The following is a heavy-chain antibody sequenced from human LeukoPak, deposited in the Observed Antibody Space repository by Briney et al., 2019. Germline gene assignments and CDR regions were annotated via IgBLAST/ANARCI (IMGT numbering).Heavy chain of an antibody. D-gene: IGHD2-21*02. CDR1: GGSITSSSYY. V-gene: IGHV4-39*01. CDR2: IYYSGST. CDR3: ARGYRSGGDCYFDY. J-gene: IGHJ4*02. Sequence: SETLSLTCTVSGGSITSSSYYWGWIRQPPGKGLEWVGIIYYSGSTYDNPSLKSRVTISVDTSKNQFSLKLSSVTAADTAVYYCARGYRSGGDCYFDYWGQGTLVTVSS.